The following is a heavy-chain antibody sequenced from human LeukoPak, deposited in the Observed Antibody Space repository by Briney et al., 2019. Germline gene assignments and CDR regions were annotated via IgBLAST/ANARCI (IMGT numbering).Heavy chain of an antibody. CDR2: IRQDGSEK. CDR3: AGGAGWLIDY. J-gene: IGHJ4*02. V-gene: IGHV3-7*03. CDR1: GFTFSDYW. Sequence: GGSLRLSCAASGFTFSDYWMTWVRQAPGEGLEWVANIRQDGSEKNYVDSVKGRFTISRDNAKNSLFLQMDSLRAEDTAVYYCAGGAGWLIDYWGQGTLVAVSS. D-gene: IGHD3-16*01.